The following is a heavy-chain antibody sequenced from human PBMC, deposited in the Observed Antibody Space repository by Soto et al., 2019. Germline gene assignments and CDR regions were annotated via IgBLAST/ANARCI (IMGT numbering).Heavy chain of an antibody. CDR3: ARYGPWYCYYSGMDV. CDR1: GFTFSIYG. CDR2: IWYDGSNK. Sequence: VGSLRLSCAASGFTFSIYGMHWVRQAPGKGLEWLAVIWYDGSNKYYADSVKGRFTISRDNSKNTLYLQMNSLRAEDTAVYYCARYGPWYCYYSGMDVWGPGTTVTVSS. D-gene: IGHD3-10*01. V-gene: IGHV3-33*01. J-gene: IGHJ6*02.